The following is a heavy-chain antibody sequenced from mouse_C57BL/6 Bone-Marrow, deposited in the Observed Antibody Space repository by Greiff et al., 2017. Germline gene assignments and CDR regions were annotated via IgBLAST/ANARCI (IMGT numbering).Heavy chain of an antibody. Sequence: EVKLVESGGGLVKPGGSLKLSCAASGFTFSSYAMSWVRQTPEQRLEWVATISDGGSYTYYPDNVQGRFTISRDNAKNNLYLQMSHLKSEDTATYYCARAPYSKNAIDYWGQGTSVTVSS. CDR1: GFTFSSYA. CDR3: ARAPYSKNAIDY. J-gene: IGHJ4*01. D-gene: IGHD2-5*01. CDR2: ISDGGSYT. V-gene: IGHV5-4*03.